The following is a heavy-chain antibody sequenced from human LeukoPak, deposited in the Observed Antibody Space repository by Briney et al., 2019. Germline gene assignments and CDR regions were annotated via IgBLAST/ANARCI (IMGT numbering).Heavy chain of an antibody. CDR3: ARAPSGFGELTG. CDR2: IYYSGST. J-gene: IGHJ4*02. V-gene: IGHV4-31*03. CDR1: GGSISSGGYY. Sequence: SQTLSLTCTVSGGSISSGGYYWSWIRQHPGKGLEWIGYIYYSGSTYYNPSLKSRVTISVDTSKDQFSLKLSSVTAADTAVYYCARAPSGFGELTGWGQGTLVTVSS. D-gene: IGHD3-10*01.